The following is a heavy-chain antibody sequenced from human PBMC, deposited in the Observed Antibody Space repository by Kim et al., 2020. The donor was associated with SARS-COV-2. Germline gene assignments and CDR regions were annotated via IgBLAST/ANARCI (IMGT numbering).Heavy chain of an antibody. V-gene: IGHV4-39*01. CDR1: GGSINTRTYR. J-gene: IGHJ6*02. CDR2: ITDDGTT. D-gene: IGHD6-19*01. Sequence: SETLSLTCSVSGGSINTRTYRWGWIRQPPDRGLQWIGSITDDGTTFYTPSLKSRVTIFVDTPTNQLSLRLGSVTATDTAVYYCMSYSSGSPYFYAVDVWGQGTTVTISS. CDR3: MSYSSGSPYFYAVDV.